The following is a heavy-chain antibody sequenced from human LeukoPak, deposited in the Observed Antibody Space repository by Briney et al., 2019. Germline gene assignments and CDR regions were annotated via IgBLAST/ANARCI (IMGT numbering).Heavy chain of an antibody. CDR2: ISAYNGNT. D-gene: IGHD3-3*01. CDR3: ARAKYDFWSGYTATNWFDP. V-gene: IGHV1-18*01. CDR1: GYTFTSYG. J-gene: IGHJ5*02. Sequence: GASVKVSCKASGYTFTSYGISWVRQAPGQGLEWMGWISAYNGNTNYAQKLQGRVTMTTDTSTSTAYMELRSLRSDDTAVYYCARAKYDFWSGYTATNWFDPWDQGTLVTVSS.